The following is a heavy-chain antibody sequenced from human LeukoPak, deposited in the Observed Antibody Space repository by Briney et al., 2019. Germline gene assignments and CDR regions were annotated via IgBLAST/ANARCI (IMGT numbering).Heavy chain of an antibody. V-gene: IGHV4-59*02. Sequence: PSETLSLTCAVSGGSVISYYWSWIRQPPGKGLEWIGYIYYTGSTSYTPSLKSRVTISVDTSKNQFSLKLSSVTAADTAVYYCARLAAAGSDAFDIWGQGTMVTVSS. J-gene: IGHJ3*02. CDR3: ARLAAAGSDAFDI. D-gene: IGHD6-13*01. CDR2: IYYTGST. CDR1: GGSVISYY.